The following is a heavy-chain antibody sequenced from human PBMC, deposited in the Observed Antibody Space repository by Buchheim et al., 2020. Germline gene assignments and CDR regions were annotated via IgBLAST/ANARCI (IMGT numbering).Heavy chain of an antibody. CDR2: ISSSSSTI. CDR3: ARDAGIAAAGLFFDP. J-gene: IGHJ5*02. D-gene: IGHD6-13*01. V-gene: IGHV3-48*02. Sequence: EVQLVESGGGLVQPGGSLRLSCAASGFTFSSYSMNWVRQAPGKGLEWVSYISSSSSTIYYSDSVKGRFTISSDNAKNSLYLKMNSLRDEDTAVYYCARDAGIAAAGLFFDPWGQGTL. CDR1: GFTFSSYS.